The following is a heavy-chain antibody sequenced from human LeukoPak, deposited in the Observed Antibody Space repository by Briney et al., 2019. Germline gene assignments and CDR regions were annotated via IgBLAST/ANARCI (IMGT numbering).Heavy chain of an antibody. V-gene: IGHV1-18*01. D-gene: IGHD4-17*01. J-gene: IGHJ4*02. CDR3: ARGDDYGDYWGLY. Sequence: RASVKVSCKASGYTFTKYGITWVRQAPGQGLEWMGWISTYNGNTNYAQKLQGRVTMTTDTSTSTAYMELRSLISDDAAVHYCARGDDYGDYWGLYWGQGTLVTVSS. CDR2: ISTYNGNT. CDR1: GYTFTKYG.